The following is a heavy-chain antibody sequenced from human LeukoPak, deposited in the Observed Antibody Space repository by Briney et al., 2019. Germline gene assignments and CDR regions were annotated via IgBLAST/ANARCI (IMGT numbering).Heavy chain of an antibody. Sequence: SETLSLTCTVSGDSFSRYYWTWIRQPPGKGLQWIGYICNSGSTNYNPSLESRVSISVDTSKKQFSLKLSFVTAADTAIYYCARGVDRVSTPFDYWGPGTLVTVSS. J-gene: IGHJ4*02. CDR3: ARGVDRVSTPFDY. D-gene: IGHD2-15*01. CDR1: GDSFSRYY. V-gene: IGHV4-59*01. CDR2: ICNSGST.